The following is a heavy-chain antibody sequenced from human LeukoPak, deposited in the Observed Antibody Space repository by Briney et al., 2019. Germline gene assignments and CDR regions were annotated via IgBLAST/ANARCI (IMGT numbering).Heavy chain of an antibody. CDR3: ARMGGNLSR. D-gene: IGHD3-16*01. CDR2: ISRSATKI. CDR1: GFTFSTSG. J-gene: IGHJ4*02. Sequence: GGSLRLSCVASGFTFSTSGMNWVRQAPGKGLDWVSYISRSATKIYYAESVKGRFTISRDNAEKSVYLQMNNLRVEDTAVYYCARMGGNLSRWGQGTLVTVSS. V-gene: IGHV3-48*04.